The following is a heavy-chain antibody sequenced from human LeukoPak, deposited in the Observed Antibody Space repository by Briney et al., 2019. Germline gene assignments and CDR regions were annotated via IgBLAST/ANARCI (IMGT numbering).Heavy chain of an antibody. J-gene: IGHJ6*02. CDR3: ARDYDYVSGGMDV. CDR2: IYYSGST. CDR1: GGSFSGYY. V-gene: IGHV4-30-4*01. D-gene: IGHD3-16*01. Sequence: SETLSLTCAVYGGSFSGYYWSWIRQPPGKGLEWIGYIYYSGSTYYNPSLKSRVTISVDTSKNQFSLKLSSVTAADTAVYYCARDYDYVSGGMDVWGQGTTVTVSS.